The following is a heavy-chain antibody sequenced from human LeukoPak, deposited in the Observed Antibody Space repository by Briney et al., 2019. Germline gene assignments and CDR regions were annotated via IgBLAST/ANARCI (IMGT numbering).Heavy chain of an antibody. V-gene: IGHV3-48*04. CDR1: GFTFSSYS. CDR3: ARGTGNHDDY. Sequence: PGGSLRLSCAASGFTFSSYSMLWVRQAPGKGLEWVSYISSSSSTIYYADSVKGRLTISRDNAKNSLYLQMNSLRAEDTAVYYCARGTGNHDDYWGQGTLVTVSS. CDR2: ISSSSSTI. J-gene: IGHJ4*02. D-gene: IGHD1-1*01.